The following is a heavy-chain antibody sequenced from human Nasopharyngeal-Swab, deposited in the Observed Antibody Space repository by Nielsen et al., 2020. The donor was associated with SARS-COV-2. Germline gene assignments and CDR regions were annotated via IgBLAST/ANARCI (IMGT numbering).Heavy chain of an antibody. CDR2: VNGNGADT. J-gene: IGHJ4*02. V-gene: IGHV3-23*01. Sequence: GESLKISCAASGFTFDRYAMNWVRQTPGKGLEWVSAVNGNGADTYYADSVKGRFTISRDNFKNTLYLQMNSLRVDDTAVYYCAKDVHADYGGIDYWGQGILVTVSS. CDR3: AKDVHADYGGIDY. CDR1: GFTFDRYA. D-gene: IGHD4/OR15-4a*01.